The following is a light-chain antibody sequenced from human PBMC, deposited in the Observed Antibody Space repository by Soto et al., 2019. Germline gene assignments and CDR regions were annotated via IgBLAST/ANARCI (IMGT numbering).Light chain of an antibody. Sequence: QSVLTQPPSVSGAPGQRVTISCTGTSSNIGAGYDVHWYQQLPGTAPKVLIYGNSNRLSGVPDRFSGSKSGTSTSLAITGLQAEDEADYYCQSYDSSLSGSVFGGGTQLTVL. V-gene: IGLV1-40*01. CDR3: QSYDSSLSGSV. CDR2: GNS. J-gene: IGLJ2*01. CDR1: SSNIGAGYD.